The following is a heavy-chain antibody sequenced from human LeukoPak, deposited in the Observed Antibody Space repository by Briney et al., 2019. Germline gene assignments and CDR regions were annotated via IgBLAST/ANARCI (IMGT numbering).Heavy chain of an antibody. Sequence: ASVKVSCKVSGYTLTELSMHWVRQAPGKGLEWVGGFVPEDGETIYAQKFQSRVTMTEDTSTDTAYMELSSLRSEDTAVYYCATDATYYYGSGSYFDYWGQGTLVTVSS. CDR2: FVPEDGET. CDR3: ATDATYYYGSGSYFDY. CDR1: GYTLTELS. V-gene: IGHV1-24*01. J-gene: IGHJ4*02. D-gene: IGHD3-10*01.